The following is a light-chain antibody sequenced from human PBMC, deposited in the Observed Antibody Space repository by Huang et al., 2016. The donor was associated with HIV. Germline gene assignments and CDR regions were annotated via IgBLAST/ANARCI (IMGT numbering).Light chain of an antibody. Sequence: EIVMTQSPLSLPVTPGAPASISCRSSQSLLHSNGYNYLDWYLQKPGQSPQLVIYLSSNRASGVPDRFTGSGSVTYFTLKISRVEAEDVGVYYCMQTLQTPRTFGQGTRLEIK. J-gene: IGKJ5*01. CDR2: LSS. CDR1: QSLLHSNGYNY. V-gene: IGKV2-28*01. CDR3: MQTLQTPRT.